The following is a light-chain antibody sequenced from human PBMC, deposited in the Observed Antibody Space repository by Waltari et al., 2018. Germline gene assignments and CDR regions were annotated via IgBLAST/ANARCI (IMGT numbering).Light chain of an antibody. J-gene: IGKJ4*01. Sequence: DIVLTQSPATLSLSPGARATPSCRASQSVSSYLAWYQQKPGQAPRLLIYDASTTATGIPARFSGSGSGTDFTLTISSLEPEDFAVYYCQQRSNWPLTFGGGTKVEIK. V-gene: IGKV3-11*01. CDR2: DAS. CDR3: QQRSNWPLT. CDR1: QSVSSY.